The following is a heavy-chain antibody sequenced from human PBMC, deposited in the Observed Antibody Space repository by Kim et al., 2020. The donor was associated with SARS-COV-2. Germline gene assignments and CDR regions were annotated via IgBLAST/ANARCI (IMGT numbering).Heavy chain of an antibody. D-gene: IGHD3-3*01. Sequence: ASVKVSCKASGYTFTSYGISWVRQAPGQGLEWMGWISAYNGNTNYAQKLQGRVTMTTDTSTSTAYMELRSLRSDDTAVYYCARVGLYDFWSGYSQTPSFDYWGQGTLVTVSS. V-gene: IGHV1-18*04. J-gene: IGHJ4*02. CDR2: ISAYNGNT. CDR1: GYTFTSYG. CDR3: ARVGLYDFWSGYSQTPSFDY.